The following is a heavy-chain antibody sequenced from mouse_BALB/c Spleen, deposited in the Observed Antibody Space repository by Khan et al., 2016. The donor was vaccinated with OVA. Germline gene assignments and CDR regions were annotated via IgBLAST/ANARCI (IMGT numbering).Heavy chain of an antibody. Sequence: VQLKESGAELVRPGALVKLSCKASGFNIKDYYMHWVKQRPEQGLEWIGWIDPENGNTIYDPKFQGKASITADTSSNTAYLQLSSLTSEDTAVYYCARRDYEAMDYWGQATSVTVSS. CDR2: IDPENGNT. CDR3: ARRDYEAMDY. D-gene: IGHD2-4*01. J-gene: IGHJ4*01. V-gene: IGHV14-1*02. CDR1: GFNIKDYY.